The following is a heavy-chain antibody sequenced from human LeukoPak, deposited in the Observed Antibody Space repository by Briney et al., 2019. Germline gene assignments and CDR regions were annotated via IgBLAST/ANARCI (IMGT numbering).Heavy chain of an antibody. J-gene: IGHJ3*02. CDR1: GFTFSSYA. CDR3: ARDRGTYYYDTTSHYDAFDI. CDR2: IKQDGSEK. D-gene: IGHD3-22*01. Sequence: GGSLRLSCAASGFTFSSYAMHWVRQAPGKGLEWVANIKQDGSEKYYVDSVKGRFTISRDNAKNSIYLQVNSLRAEDTAIYYCARDRGTYYYDTTSHYDAFDIWGQGTMVTVSS. V-gene: IGHV3-7*01.